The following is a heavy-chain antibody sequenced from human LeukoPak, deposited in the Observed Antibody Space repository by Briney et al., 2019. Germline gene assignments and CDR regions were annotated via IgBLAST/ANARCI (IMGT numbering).Heavy chain of an antibody. CDR1: GDSISSSSYY. D-gene: IGHD3-3*01. CDR2: IYYSGST. CDR3: AREGGFYRPLDY. J-gene: IGHJ4*02. Sequence: PSETLSLTCTVSGDSISSSSYYWGWFRQPPGKGLEWIGNIYYSGSTYYNPSLKSRVTISVDTSKNQFSLKLSSVTAADTAVYYCAREGGFYRPLDYSGQGTLVTVSS. V-gene: IGHV4-39*07.